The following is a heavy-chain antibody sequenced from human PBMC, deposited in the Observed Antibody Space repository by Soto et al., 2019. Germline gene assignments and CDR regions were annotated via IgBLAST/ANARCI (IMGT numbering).Heavy chain of an antibody. J-gene: IGHJ4*02. CDR3: VRLGYNSGWSHDY. V-gene: IGHV3-72*01. Sequence: EVQLVESGGGLVQPGGSLRLSCAASGFIFSDHYMDWVRQAPGKGLEWIGRTRNKANSYTTEYAASVKGRFTISRDDSKTSLYLQMNSLKIEDTAMYYCVRLGYNSGWSHDYWGQGTLVTVSS. D-gene: IGHD6-19*01. CDR2: TRNKANSYTT. CDR1: GFIFSDHY.